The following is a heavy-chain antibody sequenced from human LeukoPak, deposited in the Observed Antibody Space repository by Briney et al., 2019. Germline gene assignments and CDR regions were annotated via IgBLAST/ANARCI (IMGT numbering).Heavy chain of an antibody. D-gene: IGHD3-22*01. Sequence: PSETLSLTCTVSGGSISSGSYYWSWIRQPAGKGLEWIGRIYTSRSTNYNPYLKSRVTISVDTSKNQFSLKLSSVTAADTAVYYCARERGRIVVVIDYWGQGTLVTVSS. CDR2: IYTSRST. J-gene: IGHJ4*02. V-gene: IGHV4-61*02. CDR3: ARERGRIVVVIDY. CDR1: GGSISSGSYY.